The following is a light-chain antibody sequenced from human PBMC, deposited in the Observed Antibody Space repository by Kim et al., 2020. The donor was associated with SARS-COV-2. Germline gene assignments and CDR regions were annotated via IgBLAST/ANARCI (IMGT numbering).Light chain of an antibody. CDR1: QSISSY. Sequence: SASVGDRVTITCRASQSISSYLNWYQQKPGKAPKLLIYAASSLQSEVPSRFSGSGSGTDFTLTISSLQPEDFATYYCQQSYSTRYTSGQGTKLEI. J-gene: IGKJ2*01. CDR3: QQSYSTRYT. V-gene: IGKV1-39*01. CDR2: AAS.